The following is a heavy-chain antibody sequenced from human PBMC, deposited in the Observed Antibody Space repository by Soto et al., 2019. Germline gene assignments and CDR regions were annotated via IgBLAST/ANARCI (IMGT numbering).Heavy chain of an antibody. J-gene: IGHJ3*02. CDR1: GFTFSDYY. Sequence: QVQLVESGGGLVPAGGSLRLSCAASGFTFSDYYVSWIRQAAGKGLESVSYISGSSSFTNYADSVKGRFTISRDNAKNSLVLPMHSLRVADPAGYSCARVQRGQLLSSFAAAFDIWGQGTMGTVSS. CDR2: ISGSSSFT. V-gene: IGHV3-11*05. D-gene: IGHD2-2*01. CDR3: ARVQRGQLLSSFAAAFDI.